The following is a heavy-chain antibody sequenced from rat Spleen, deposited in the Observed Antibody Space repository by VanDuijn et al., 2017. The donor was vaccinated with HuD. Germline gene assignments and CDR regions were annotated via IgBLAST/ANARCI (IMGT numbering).Heavy chain of an antibody. D-gene: IGHD1-5*01. CDR2: ISTGGGTT. CDR3: TTGIQPRH. Sequence: EVQLVESGGGLVQPGRSLKLSCSVSGFTFSHYNMAWVRQAPTKGLEWVAYISTGGGTTYYRDSVKVRFTISRDDAKSTLYLQMDSLRSEDTATYYCTTGIQPRHWGQGVMVTVSS. CDR1: GFTFSHYN. V-gene: IGHV5-27*01. J-gene: IGHJ2*01.